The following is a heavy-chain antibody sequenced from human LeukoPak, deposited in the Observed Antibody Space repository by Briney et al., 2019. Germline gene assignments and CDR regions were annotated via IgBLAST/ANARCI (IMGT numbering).Heavy chain of an antibody. CDR2: MNPNSGNT. Sequence: ASVKVSCKASGYTFTSYDINWVRQATGQGLEWMGWMNPNSGNTGYAQKFQGRVTMTRNTTISTAYMELSSLRSEDTAVYYCARPGYGSGSSSFDYWGQGTLVTVSS. V-gene: IGHV1-8*01. D-gene: IGHD3-10*01. CDR1: GYTFTSYD. CDR3: ARPGYGSGSSSFDY. J-gene: IGHJ4*02.